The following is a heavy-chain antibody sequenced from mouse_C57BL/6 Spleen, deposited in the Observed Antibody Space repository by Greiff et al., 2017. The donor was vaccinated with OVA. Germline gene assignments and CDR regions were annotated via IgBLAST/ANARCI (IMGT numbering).Heavy chain of an antibody. CDR1: GFTFSDAW. CDR2: IRNKANNHAT. D-gene: IGHD2-3*01. CDR3: TSDCYCKCFDY. V-gene: IGHV6-6*01. Sequence: DVQLVESGGGLVQPGGSMKLSCAASGFTFSDAWMDWVRQSPEKGLEWVAEIRNKANNHATYYAESVKGRFTISRDDSKSSVSLPMNSLRAEDTGIYYCTSDCYCKCFDYWGQGTTLTVSA. J-gene: IGHJ2*01.